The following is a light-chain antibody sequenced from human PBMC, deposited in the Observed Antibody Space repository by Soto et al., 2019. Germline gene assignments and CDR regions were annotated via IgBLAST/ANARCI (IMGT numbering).Light chain of an antibody. CDR1: QSVLYNSNNKNY. Sequence: DIVMTQSPDSLAVSLGERATINCKSSQSVLYNSNNKNYLAWYQQKPGQPPKLLIYLASTRESGVPDRFSGSGSGTDFTLTISSLQPDDFATYYCQQYNSYRTFGQGTKVEIK. CDR2: LAS. J-gene: IGKJ1*01. CDR3: QQYNSYRT. V-gene: IGKV4-1*01.